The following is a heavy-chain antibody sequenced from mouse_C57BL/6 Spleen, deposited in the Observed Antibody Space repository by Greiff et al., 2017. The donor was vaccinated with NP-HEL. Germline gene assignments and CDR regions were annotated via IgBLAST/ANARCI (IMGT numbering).Heavy chain of an antibody. Sequence: EVMLVESGGDLVKPGGSLKLSCAASGFTFSSYGMSWVRQTPDKRLEWVATISSGGSYTYYPDSVKGRFTISRDNAKNTLYLQMSSLKSEDTAMYYCARHYYGSSNYFDYWGQGTTLTVSS. J-gene: IGHJ2*01. CDR2: ISSGGSYT. D-gene: IGHD1-1*01. CDR1: GFTFSSYG. V-gene: IGHV5-6*01. CDR3: ARHYYGSSNYFDY.